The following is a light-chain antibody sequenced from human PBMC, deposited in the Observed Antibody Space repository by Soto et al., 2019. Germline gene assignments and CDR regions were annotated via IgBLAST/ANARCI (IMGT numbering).Light chain of an antibody. CDR1: QSVLYSSNNKNY. Sequence: DIVMTQSADSLAVSLGERATINCKSSQSVLYSSNNKNYLAWYQQKPGQPPKLLIYWASTRQSGVPDRFSGSESGTDFTLTISSLQAEDVAVYYCQQYYSIPLTFGGGTKVEIK. CDR3: QQYYSIPLT. CDR2: WAS. V-gene: IGKV4-1*01. J-gene: IGKJ4*01.